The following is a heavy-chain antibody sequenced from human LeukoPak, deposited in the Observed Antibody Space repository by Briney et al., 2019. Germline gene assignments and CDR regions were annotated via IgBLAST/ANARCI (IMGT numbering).Heavy chain of an antibody. Sequence: PGGSLRLSCAASGFTSSSYGMHWVRQAPGKGLEWVAVISYDGSNKYYADSVKGRFTISRDNSKNTLYLQMNSLRAEDTAVYYCAKEPYDFWSGSKNYYFDYWGQGTLVTVSS. J-gene: IGHJ4*02. D-gene: IGHD3-3*01. CDR3: AKEPYDFWSGSKNYYFDY. CDR2: ISYDGSNK. CDR1: GFTSSSYG. V-gene: IGHV3-30*18.